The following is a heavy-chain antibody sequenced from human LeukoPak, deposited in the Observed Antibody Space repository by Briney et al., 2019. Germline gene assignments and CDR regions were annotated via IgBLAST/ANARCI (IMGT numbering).Heavy chain of an antibody. CDR2: INPNSGGT. Sequence: ASVKVSCKASEYTFTGYYMHWVRQAPGQGLEWMGWINPNSGGTNYAQKLQGRVTMTTDTSTSTAYMELRSLRSDDTAVYYCARVKSSGWYRWFDPWGQGTLVTVSS. V-gene: IGHV1-2*02. D-gene: IGHD6-19*01. CDR1: EYTFTGYY. J-gene: IGHJ5*02. CDR3: ARVKSSGWYRWFDP.